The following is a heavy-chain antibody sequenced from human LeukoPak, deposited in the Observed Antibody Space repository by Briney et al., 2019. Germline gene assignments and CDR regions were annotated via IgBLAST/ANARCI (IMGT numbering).Heavy chain of an antibody. CDR1: GYSFTSYD. D-gene: IGHD5-12*01. CDR2: MSANSGNT. V-gene: IGHV1-8*01. J-gene: IGHJ6*03. Sequence: ASVKVSCKASGYSFTSYDVNWVRQATGQGLEWMGWMSANSGNTLYAQKFQGRVIMTRNTSISTAYMELSSLRSEDTAVYYCARSDVDIVATIISYYMDVWGKGTTVTVSS. CDR3: ARSDVDIVATIISYYMDV.